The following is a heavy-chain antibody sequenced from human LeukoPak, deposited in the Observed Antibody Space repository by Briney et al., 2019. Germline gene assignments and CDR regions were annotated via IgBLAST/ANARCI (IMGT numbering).Heavy chain of an antibody. CDR2: IRYDGSNK. V-gene: IGHV3-30*02. D-gene: IGHD3-10*01. CDR3: AKDTHYYGSGSHFDY. J-gene: IGHJ4*02. CDR1: GFTFSSYG. Sequence: GGSLRLYCAGSGFTFSSYGMDWVRQAPGKGLEGVAFIRYDGSNKYYADSVKGRFTISRDNSKNTLYLQMNSLRAEDTAVYYCAKDTHYYGSGSHFDYWGQGTLVTVSS.